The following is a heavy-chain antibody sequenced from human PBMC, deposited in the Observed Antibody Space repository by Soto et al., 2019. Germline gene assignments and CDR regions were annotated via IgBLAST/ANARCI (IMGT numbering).Heavy chain of an antibody. CDR1: GFTFSSYG. J-gene: IGHJ6*02. CDR3: AREGSGGEIYYGMDV. Sequence: QVQLVESGGGVVQPGRSLRLSCAASGFTFSSYGMHWVRQAPGKGLEWVAVIWYDGSNKYYADPVKGRFTISRDNSKNTLYLQMNSLRAEDTAVYYCAREGSGGEIYYGMDVWGQGTTVTVSS. V-gene: IGHV3-33*01. CDR2: IWYDGSNK. D-gene: IGHD6-25*01.